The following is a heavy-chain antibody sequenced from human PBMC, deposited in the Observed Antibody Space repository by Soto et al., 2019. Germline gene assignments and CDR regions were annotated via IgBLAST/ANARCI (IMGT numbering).Heavy chain of an antibody. D-gene: IGHD5-12*01. V-gene: IGHV3-23*01. Sequence: PGGSLRLTCAASGFPFSSYAMSWVRQAPGKGLEWVSAISGSDNSTYYADSMKGRFTISRDNSKNTLYLQMNSLRAEDTAVYYCAKEMRDGYQNAFDIWGQGTMVTVSS. J-gene: IGHJ3*02. CDR3: AKEMRDGYQNAFDI. CDR2: ISGSDNST. CDR1: GFPFSSYA.